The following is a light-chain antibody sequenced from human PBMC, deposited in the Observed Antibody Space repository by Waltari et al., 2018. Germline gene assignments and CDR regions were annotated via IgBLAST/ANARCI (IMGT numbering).Light chain of an antibody. CDR1: ISNIGENY. CDR3: ATWDDSLSAVV. CDR2: RDD. Sequence: QSVLTQAPSASGTPGQRIAISCSGGISNIGENYVSWYQHLPGAAPKLLIGRDDHRPSGVPDRFSGSKSGTSASLAISGLRSEDEADYYCATWDDSLSAVVFGGGTKLTVL. J-gene: IGLJ3*02. V-gene: IGLV1-47*01.